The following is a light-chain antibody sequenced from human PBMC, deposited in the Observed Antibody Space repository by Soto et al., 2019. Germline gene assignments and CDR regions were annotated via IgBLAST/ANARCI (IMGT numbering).Light chain of an antibody. J-gene: IGKJ4*01. Sequence: EIVMTQSPATLSVSPGERATLSCRASQSVSGNLAWYQQKPGQAPRLLIYGASTRATGIPARFSGSGSGTEFTLTSSSLRSEDFAVYYCQQYNTWPPLTFGGGTKVDIK. CDR2: GAS. CDR1: QSVSGN. CDR3: QQYNTWPPLT. V-gene: IGKV3-15*01.